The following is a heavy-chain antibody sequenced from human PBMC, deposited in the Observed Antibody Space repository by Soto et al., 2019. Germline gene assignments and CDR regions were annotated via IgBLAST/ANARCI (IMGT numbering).Heavy chain of an antibody. V-gene: IGHV3-15*01. CDR2: IKSKTDGGTT. CDR3: NTMLAAAGPEDY. J-gene: IGHJ4*02. Sequence: EVQLVESGGGLVKPGGSLRLSCAASGFTFSNAWMSWVRQAPGKGLEWVGRIKSKTDGGTTDYAAPVKGRFTISRDDSKNTLYLQMNSLKTEDTAVYYCNTMLAAAGPEDYWGQGTLVTVSS. CDR1: GFTFSNAW. D-gene: IGHD6-13*01.